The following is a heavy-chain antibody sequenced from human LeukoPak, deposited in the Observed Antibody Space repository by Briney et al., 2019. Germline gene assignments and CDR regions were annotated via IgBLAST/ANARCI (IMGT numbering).Heavy chain of an antibody. D-gene: IGHD3-16*01. Sequence: SETLSLTCAVYGGSFSGYYWSWIRQPPGKGLEWIGEINHSGSTNYNPSLKSRVTISVDTSKNQFSLKLSSVTAADTAVYYCARGGVWGSGPWGQGTLVTVSS. CDR3: ARGGVWGSGP. J-gene: IGHJ5*02. V-gene: IGHV4-34*01. CDR2: INHSGST. CDR1: GGSFSGYY.